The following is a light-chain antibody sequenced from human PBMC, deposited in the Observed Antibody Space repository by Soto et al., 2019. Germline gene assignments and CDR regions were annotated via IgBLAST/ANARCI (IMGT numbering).Light chain of an antibody. CDR2: TNS. CDR1: SSNIGAGYD. CDR3: QSYDSSLSGYV. Sequence: QSVLTQPPSVSGAPGQRATISCTGSSSNIGAGYDVHWYQQLPGTAPKLLIYTNSIRPSGVPGRFSGSKSGTSASLAITGLQAEDEADYFCQSYDSSLSGYVFGTGTKATVL. V-gene: IGLV1-40*01. J-gene: IGLJ1*01.